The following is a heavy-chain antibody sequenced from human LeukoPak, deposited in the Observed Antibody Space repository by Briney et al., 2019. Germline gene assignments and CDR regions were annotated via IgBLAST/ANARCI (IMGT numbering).Heavy chain of an antibody. CDR1: GFTFGDYA. CDR2: ISSEAYGGAP. CDR3: TRDQTPYY. Sequence: SGGSLRLSCTASGFTFGDYAMTWVRQAPGKGLEWVGFISSEAYGGAPEYAASVKGRFTISRDDSKSIAYLQMNSLETEDTAVYYCTRDQTPYYWGQGTLVTVSS. J-gene: IGHJ4*02. V-gene: IGHV3-49*04.